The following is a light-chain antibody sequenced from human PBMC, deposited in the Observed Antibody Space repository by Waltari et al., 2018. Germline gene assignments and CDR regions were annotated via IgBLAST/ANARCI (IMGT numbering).Light chain of an antibody. CDR2: AAS. CDR1: LGISSY. V-gene: IGKV1-9*01. J-gene: IGKJ3*01. CDR3: QQLNSYPFT. Sequence: PLTYSHSSLSASVGDSVTPPCRASLGISSYLAWYQQKPGKAPKLLIYAASPLQSGVPSRFSGSGSGTDFTLTISSLQPEDFASYYCQQLNSYPFTFGPGTKVDIK.